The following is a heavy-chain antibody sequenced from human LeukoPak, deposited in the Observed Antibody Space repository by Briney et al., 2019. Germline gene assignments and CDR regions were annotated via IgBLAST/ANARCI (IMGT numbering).Heavy chain of an antibody. CDR3: ARYYGGTQLGY. CDR1: GYTFTSYA. J-gene: IGHJ4*02. V-gene: IGHV1-3*01. D-gene: IGHD4-23*01. Sequence: ASVKVSCKASGYTFTSYAMHWVRQAPGQRLEWMGWINAGNGNTKYSQKFQGRVTITKDTSASTAYMELSSLRSEDTAVYYCARYYGGTQLGYWGQGTLVSVSS. CDR2: INAGNGNT.